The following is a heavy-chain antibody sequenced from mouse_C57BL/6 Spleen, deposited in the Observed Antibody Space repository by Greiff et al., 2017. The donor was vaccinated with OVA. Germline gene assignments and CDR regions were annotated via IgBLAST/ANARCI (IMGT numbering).Heavy chain of an antibody. V-gene: IGHV1-69*01. D-gene: IGHD4-1*02. J-gene: IGHJ4*01. CDR2: IDPSDSYT. CDR3: ARAPQLGDYAMDY. CDR1: GYTFTSYW. Sequence: QVQLQQPGAELVMPGASVKLSCKASGYTFTSYWMHWVKQRPGQGLEWIGEIDPSDSYTNYNQKFKGKSTLTVDKSSSTAYMQLSSLTSEDSAVYDGARAPQLGDYAMDYWGQGTSVTVSS.